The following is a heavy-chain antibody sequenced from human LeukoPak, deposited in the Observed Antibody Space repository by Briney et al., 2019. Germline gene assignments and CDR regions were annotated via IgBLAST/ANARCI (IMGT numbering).Heavy chain of an antibody. D-gene: IGHD6-13*01. CDR2: IIPIFGTA. V-gene: IGHV1-69*13. CDR3: ARDGYSSSWYAAPDAFDI. Sequence: SVKVSCKASGGTFISYAISWVRQAPGQGLEWMGGIIPIFGTANYAQKFQGRVTITADESTSTAYMELSSLRSEDTAVYYCARDGYSSSWYAAPDAFDIWGQGTMVTVSS. CDR1: GGTFISYA. J-gene: IGHJ3*02.